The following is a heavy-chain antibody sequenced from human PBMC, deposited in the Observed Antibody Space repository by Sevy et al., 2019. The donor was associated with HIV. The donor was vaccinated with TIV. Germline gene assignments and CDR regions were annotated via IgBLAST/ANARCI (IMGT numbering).Heavy chain of an antibody. CDR3: ARESYDFWTGPVDYDYGMDV. D-gene: IGHD3-3*01. Sequence: ASVKVSCKASGYTFSDSGYYVHWVRQAPGQGLEWMRWINAKSGATNYAQKFQGRVTMTRDTSVSTANMELTRLTSDDTAVYYCARESYDFWTGPVDYDYGMDVWDQGTTVTVSS. CDR1: GYTFSDSGYY. V-gene: IGHV1-2*02. CDR2: INAKSGAT. J-gene: IGHJ6*02.